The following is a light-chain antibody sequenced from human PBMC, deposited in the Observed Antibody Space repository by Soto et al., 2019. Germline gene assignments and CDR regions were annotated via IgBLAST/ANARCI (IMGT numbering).Light chain of an antibody. V-gene: IGKV3-20*01. CDR3: LVFRGSPT. CDR2: GAS. J-gene: IGKJ3*01. Sequence: EIVLTQSPGTLSVSPGERATLSCRASQVVVTAYIHWYQHKPGQAPRLLISGASTRASGIQDRVSGSGVRTDFTLTINRLEPEDCAVYYCLVFRGSPTFGPGSRVHI. CDR1: QVVVTAY.